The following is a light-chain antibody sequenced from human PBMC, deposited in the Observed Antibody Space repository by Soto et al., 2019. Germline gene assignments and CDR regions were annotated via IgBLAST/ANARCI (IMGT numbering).Light chain of an antibody. CDR2: GAS. CDR3: HQYGSSPWT. V-gene: IGKV3-20*01. J-gene: IGKJ1*01. Sequence: DIELTQSPGTLSLSPGERATLSCRTSQSISSNYLAWYQQKPGKSPRLLIYGASSRATGIPDRFSGSGSGTDFTLTISRLEPEDFAVYYCHQYGSSPWTFGQGTKVDI. CDR1: QSISSNY.